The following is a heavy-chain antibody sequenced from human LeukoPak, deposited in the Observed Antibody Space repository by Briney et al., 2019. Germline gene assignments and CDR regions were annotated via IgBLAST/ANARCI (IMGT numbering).Heavy chain of an antibody. V-gene: IGHV3-49*03. J-gene: IGHJ4*02. CDR3: AKGYSYSDY. CDR2: IRSSPYGATT. D-gene: IGHD5-18*01. Sequence: GGSLRLSCSASGFTFGDQAMTWFRQAPGKGLEWIGFIRSSPYGATTESAASVKGRFTTSRDDSKSIAYLQMNTLKTEDTGVYYCAKGYSYSDYWGQGTLVTVSS. CDR1: GFTFGDQA.